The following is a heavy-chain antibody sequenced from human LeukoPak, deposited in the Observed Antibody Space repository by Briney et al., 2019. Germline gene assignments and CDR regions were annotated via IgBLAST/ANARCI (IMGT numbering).Heavy chain of an antibody. CDR2: INPNSGGT. CDR1: GYTFTGYY. V-gene: IGHV1-2*02. CDR3: ARLANWEKYYFDY. D-gene: IGHD7-27*01. J-gene: IGHJ4*02. Sequence: GASVKVSCKASGYTFTGYYMHWVRQAPGQGLEWMAWINPNSGGTNYAQKFQGRVTMTRDTSISTAYMELSRLRSDDTAVYYCARLANWEKYYFDYWGQGTLVTVSS.